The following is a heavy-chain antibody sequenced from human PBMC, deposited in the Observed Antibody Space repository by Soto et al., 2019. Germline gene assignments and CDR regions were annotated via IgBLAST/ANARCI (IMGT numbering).Heavy chain of an antibody. CDR1: GYTFTSYG. Sequence: QVQLVQSGAEVKKPGASVKVSCKASGYTFTSYGISWVRQAPGQGLEWMGWISAYNGNTNYAQKLQGRVTMTTDTSTSXXYXEXKSLRSDDTAVYYCARDPRSNYYGSGSYYYYYGMDVWGQGTTVTVSS. V-gene: IGHV1-18*01. CDR3: ARDPRSNYYGSGSYYYYYGMDV. D-gene: IGHD3-10*01. J-gene: IGHJ6*02. CDR2: ISAYNGNT.